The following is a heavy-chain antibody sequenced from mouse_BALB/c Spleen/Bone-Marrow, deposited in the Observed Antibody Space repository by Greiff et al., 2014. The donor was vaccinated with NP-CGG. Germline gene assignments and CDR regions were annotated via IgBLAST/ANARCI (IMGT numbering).Heavy chain of an antibody. V-gene: IGHV1-26*01. CDR3: ARGYGNYWYFDV. Sequence: EVQLVESGPDLVKPGASVKISCKASGYSFTGYYMHWVQQSHGKSLEWIGRVHPNNGGPSYNQKFKGKAILTVDKSSSTAYRELRSLTSEDSAVYYCARGYGNYWYFDVWGAGTTVTVSS. CDR1: GYSFTGYY. CDR2: VHPNNGGP. D-gene: IGHD2-1*01. J-gene: IGHJ1*01.